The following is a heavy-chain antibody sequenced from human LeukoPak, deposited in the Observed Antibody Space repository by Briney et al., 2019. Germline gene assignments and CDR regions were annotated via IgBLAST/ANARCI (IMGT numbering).Heavy chain of an antibody. V-gene: IGHV3-21*01. J-gene: IGHJ6*03. CDR2: ITSNTRYI. Sequence: GGSLRLSCAASGFTFSSYTMNWVRQAPGKGLEWVSSITSNTRYIFYADSVKGRFTISRDNAKKSLYLQMNSLRAEDTAVYYCARVLKQLWLTYYMDVWGKGTTVTVSS. CDR1: GFTFSSYT. D-gene: IGHD5-18*01. CDR3: ARVLKQLWLTYYMDV.